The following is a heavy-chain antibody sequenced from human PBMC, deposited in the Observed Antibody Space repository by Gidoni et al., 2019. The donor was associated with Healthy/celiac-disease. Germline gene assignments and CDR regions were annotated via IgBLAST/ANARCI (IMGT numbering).Heavy chain of an antibody. CDR2: ISWNSGSI. V-gene: IGHV3-9*01. J-gene: IGHJ4*02. Sequence: EVQLVESGGGLVQPGRSLRPSCAASGFTFDDYAMHWVRQAPGKGLEWVSGISWNSGSIGYADSVKGRFTISRDNAKNSLYLQMNSLRAEDTALYYCAKGPVDYYDSSGYFFDYWGQGTLVTVSS. CDR1: GFTFDDYA. CDR3: AKGPVDYYDSSGYFFDY. D-gene: IGHD3-22*01.